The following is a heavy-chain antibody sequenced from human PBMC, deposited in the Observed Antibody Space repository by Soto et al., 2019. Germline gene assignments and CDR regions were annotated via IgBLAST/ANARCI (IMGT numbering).Heavy chain of an antibody. CDR1: GYTFTSYA. CDR2: INAGNGNT. Sequence: QVQLVQSGAEVKKPGASVKVSCKASGYTFTSYAMHWVRQAPGQRLEWMGWINAGNGNTKYSQKFQGRVTITRDTSASTAYMELSCLRSEDTAVYYCARAPSYGGNSVGWFDPWGQGTLVTVSS. V-gene: IGHV1-3*01. J-gene: IGHJ5*02. D-gene: IGHD2-21*02. CDR3: ARAPSYGGNSVGWFDP.